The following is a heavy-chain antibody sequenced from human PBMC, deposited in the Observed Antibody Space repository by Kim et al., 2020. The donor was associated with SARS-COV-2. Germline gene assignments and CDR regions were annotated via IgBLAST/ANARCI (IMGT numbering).Heavy chain of an antibody. CDR2: ST. Sequence: STTYAATVRGLFTISRDSAEKTLYLEMNGLRAEDTAVYYCARIHYYYYIDVWGKGTTVTVSS. CDR3: ARIHYYYYIDV. V-gene: IGHV3-74*01. D-gene: IGHD3-10*01. J-gene: IGHJ6*03.